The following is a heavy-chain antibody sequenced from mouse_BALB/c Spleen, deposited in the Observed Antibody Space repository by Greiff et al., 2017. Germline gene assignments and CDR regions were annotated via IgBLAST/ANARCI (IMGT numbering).Heavy chain of an antibody. D-gene: IGHD2-4*01. V-gene: IGHV5-6*01. CDR3: ARHYYDYDGGFAY. Sequence: EVKLMESGGDLVKPGGSLKLSCAASGFTFSSYGMSWVRQTPDKRLEWVATISSGGSYTYYPDSVKGRSTISRDNAKNTLYLQMSSLKSEDTAMYYCARHYYDYDGGFAYWGQGTLVTVSA. J-gene: IGHJ3*01. CDR2: ISSGGSYT. CDR1: GFTFSSYG.